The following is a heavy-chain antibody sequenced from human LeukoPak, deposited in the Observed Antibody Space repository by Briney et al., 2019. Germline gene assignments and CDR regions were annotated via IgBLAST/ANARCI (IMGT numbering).Heavy chain of an antibody. V-gene: IGHV4-59*01. J-gene: IGHJ4*02. Sequence: SETLSLTCTVSGGSISSYYWSWIRQPPGKGLEWIGYIYYSGSTNYDPSLKSRVTISVDTSKNQFSLKLSSVTAADTAVYYRARVYGDYGVDYWGQGTLVTVSS. CDR1: GGSISSYY. CDR2: IYYSGST. D-gene: IGHD4-17*01. CDR3: ARVYGDYGVDY.